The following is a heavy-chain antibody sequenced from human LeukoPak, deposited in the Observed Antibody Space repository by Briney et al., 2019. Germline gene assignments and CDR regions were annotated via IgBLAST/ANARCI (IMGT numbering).Heavy chain of an antibody. CDR2: INHSGST. J-gene: IGHJ5*02. D-gene: IGHD3-10*01. Sequence: SETLSLTCAVYGGSFSGYYWSWIRQPPGKGLEWIGEINHSGSTNYNPSLKSRVAISVDTSKNQFSLKLSSVTAADTAVYYCARITLPYYYGSGSYRRTNWFDPWGQGTLVSVSS. CDR1: GGSFSGYY. V-gene: IGHV4-34*01. CDR3: ARITLPYYYGSGSYRRTNWFDP.